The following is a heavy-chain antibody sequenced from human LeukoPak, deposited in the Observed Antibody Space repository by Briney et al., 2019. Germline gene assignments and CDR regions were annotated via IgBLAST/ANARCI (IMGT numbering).Heavy chain of an antibody. Sequence: SETLSLTCTVSGGSISSGDYYWSWIRQPPGKGLGWIGYIYYSESTYYNPSLKSRVTISVDTSKNQFSLKLSSVTAADTAVYYCARADGAFDIWGQGTMVTVSP. J-gene: IGHJ3*02. V-gene: IGHV4-30-4*08. CDR1: GGSISSGDYY. CDR2: IYYSEST. CDR3: ARADGAFDI.